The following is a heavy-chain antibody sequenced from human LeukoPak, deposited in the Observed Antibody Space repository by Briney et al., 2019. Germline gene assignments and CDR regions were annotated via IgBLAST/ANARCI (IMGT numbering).Heavy chain of an antibody. D-gene: IGHD6-19*01. CDR2: INPSGGST. CDR1: GYTFTSYY. Sequence: ASVKVSCKASGYTFTSYYMHWVRQAPGQGLEWMGIINPSGGSTSYAQKFQGRVTMTRDMSTSTAYMDLRSLRSDDTAVYYCARDLRYSSGWSASGMDVWGKGTTVTISS. CDR3: ARDLRYSSGWSASGMDV. J-gene: IGHJ6*03. V-gene: IGHV1-46*01.